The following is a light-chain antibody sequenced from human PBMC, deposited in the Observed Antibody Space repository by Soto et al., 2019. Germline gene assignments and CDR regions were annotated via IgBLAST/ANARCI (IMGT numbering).Light chain of an antibody. CDR1: SSDVGDYNY. CDR2: DVS. V-gene: IGLV2-11*01. Sequence: QSALTQPRSVSGSPGQSVTISCTGTSSDVGDYNYVSWYQQYPGKAPKLVIYDVSKRPSGVPDRFSGSKSGNTASLTISGLQVEDEADYYCCSFAGSYTFWVFGGGTKVTVL. J-gene: IGLJ3*02. CDR3: CSFAGSYTFWV.